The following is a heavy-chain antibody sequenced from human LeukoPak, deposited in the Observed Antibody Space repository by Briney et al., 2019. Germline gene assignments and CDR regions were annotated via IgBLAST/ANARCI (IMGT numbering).Heavy chain of an antibody. Sequence: AASVKVSCKASGYTLTELSMHWVRQAPGKGLEWMGGFDPEDGETIYAQKFQGRVTMTEDTSTDTAYMELSSLRSDDTAVYYCATDPGIAVAGYYYYGMDVWGQGTTVTVSS. V-gene: IGHV1-24*01. CDR1: GYTLTELS. CDR3: ATDPGIAVAGYYYYGMDV. J-gene: IGHJ6*02. D-gene: IGHD6-19*01. CDR2: FDPEDGET.